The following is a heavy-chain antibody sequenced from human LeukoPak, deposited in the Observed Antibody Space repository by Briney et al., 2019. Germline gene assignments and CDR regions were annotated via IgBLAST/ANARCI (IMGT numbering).Heavy chain of an antibody. CDR1: GFTFSSYA. CDR2: ISGSGGST. V-gene: IGHV3-23*01. Sequence: GGSLRLSCAASGFTFSSYAMSWVRQAPGKGLEWVPAISGSGGSTYYADSVKGRFTISRDNSKNTLYLQMNSLRAEDTAVYYCAKDIYYDSSGYYSHFDYWGQGTLVTVSS. CDR3: AKDIYYDSSGYYSHFDY. D-gene: IGHD3-22*01. J-gene: IGHJ4*02.